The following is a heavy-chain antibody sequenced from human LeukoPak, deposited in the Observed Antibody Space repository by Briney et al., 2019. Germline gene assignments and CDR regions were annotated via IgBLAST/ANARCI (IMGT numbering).Heavy chain of an antibody. Sequence: TSETLSLTCTVSGGSISSYYWSWIRQPPGKGLEWIWYIYYSGSTNYNPSLKSRVTISVDTSKNQFSLKLRSVTAADTAVYYCARDRLVGAYQYFDYWGQGTLVTVSS. CDR2: IYYSGST. CDR3: ARDRLVGAYQYFDY. D-gene: IGHD1-26*01. V-gene: IGHV4-59*01. J-gene: IGHJ4*02. CDR1: GGSISSYY.